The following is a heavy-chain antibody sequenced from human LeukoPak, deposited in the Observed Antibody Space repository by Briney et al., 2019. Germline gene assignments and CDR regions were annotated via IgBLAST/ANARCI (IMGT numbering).Heavy chain of an antibody. J-gene: IGHJ1*01. D-gene: IGHD3-22*01. CDR1: GFTFSSYG. CDR2: ISYDGSDK. V-gene: IGHV3-30*03. CDR3: ASQKRDSSRGYFQH. Sequence: GRSLRLSCAASGFTFSSYGMHWVRQAPGKGLEWVAVISYDGSDKYYADSVKGRVTISRDHSKNTLYLQMNSLRTEDTAVYYCASQKRDSSRGYFQHWGQGTLVTVSP.